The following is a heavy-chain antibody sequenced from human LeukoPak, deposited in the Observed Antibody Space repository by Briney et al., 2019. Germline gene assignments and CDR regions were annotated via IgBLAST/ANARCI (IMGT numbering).Heavy chain of an antibody. CDR3: ARRPSPPDAFDI. CDR2: IYHSGST. Sequence: SETLSLTCAVSGGSISSSNWWSWVRQPPGKGLEWIGEIYHSGSTNYNPSLKSRVTISGDTSKNQFSLKVRSVTAADTAVYYCARRPSPPDAFDIWGQGTMVTVSS. V-gene: IGHV4-4*02. J-gene: IGHJ3*02. CDR1: GGSISSSNW.